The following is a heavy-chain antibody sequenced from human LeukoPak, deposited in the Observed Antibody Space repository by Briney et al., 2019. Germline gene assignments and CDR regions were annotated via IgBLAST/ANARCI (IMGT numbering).Heavy chain of an antibody. J-gene: IGHJ6*02. V-gene: IGHV3-53*01. CDR1: GFTVSSNY. Sequence: GGSLRLSCAASGFTVSSNYMSWVRKAPGKGLEWVSVLYSGGSTYYADSVKGRFTISRDISNNTLYLQMNSLRAEDTAVYYCTRAARPYGMDVWGQGTTVTVSS. CDR2: LYSGGST. CDR3: TRAARPYGMDV.